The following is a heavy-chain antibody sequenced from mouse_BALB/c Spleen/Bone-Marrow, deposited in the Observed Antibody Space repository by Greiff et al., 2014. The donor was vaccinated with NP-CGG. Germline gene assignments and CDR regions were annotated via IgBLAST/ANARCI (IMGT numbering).Heavy chain of an antibody. V-gene: IGHV2-9*02. J-gene: IGHJ1*01. CDR3: ARDPIYYDYDWYFDV. CDR1: GFSLTSYG. CDR2: IWAGGST. Sequence: VHLVESGPGLAAPSQSLSITCTVSGFSLTSYGVHWVRQPPGKGLEWLGVIWAGGSTNYNAALMSRLSISKDNSKSQVFLKMNSLQTDDTAMYYCARDPIYYDYDWYFDVWGAGTTVTVSS. D-gene: IGHD2-4*01.